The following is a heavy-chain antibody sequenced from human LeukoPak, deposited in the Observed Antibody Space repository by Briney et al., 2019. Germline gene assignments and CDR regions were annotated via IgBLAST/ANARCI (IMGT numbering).Heavy chain of an antibody. J-gene: IGHJ4*01. Sequence: SETLSLTCTVSGGSISSGYYWDWIRQPPGKGLQWIGSVYHSGSTYYNPSLKSRITISVDTSKNQFSLKLSSVTAADTAVYCARSGGGTWLGSFDYWGQGTLVTVSS. CDR3: ARSGGGTWLGSFDY. CDR1: GGSISSGYY. CDR2: VYHSGST. D-gene: IGHD2-15*01. V-gene: IGHV4-38-2*02.